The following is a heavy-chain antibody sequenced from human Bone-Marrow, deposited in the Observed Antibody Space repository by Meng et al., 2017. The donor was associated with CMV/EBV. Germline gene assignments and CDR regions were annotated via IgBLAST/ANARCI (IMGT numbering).Heavy chain of an antibody. CDR3: ARVGGDGVWAFDY. CDR1: GFTFDHYG. J-gene: IGHJ4*02. D-gene: IGHD2-8*01. V-gene: IGHV3-20*04. Sequence: GESLKISCAASGFTFDHYGMTWVRRVPGKGLQWVSSINWDGGITEYADSVKGRFTISRDNSKNTLYLQMNSLRAEDTAVFYCARVGGDGVWAFDYWGQGTLVTASS. CDR2: INWDGGIT.